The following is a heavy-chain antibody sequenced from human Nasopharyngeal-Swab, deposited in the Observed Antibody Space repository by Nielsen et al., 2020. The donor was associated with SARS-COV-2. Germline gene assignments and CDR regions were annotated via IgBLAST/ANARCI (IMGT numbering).Heavy chain of an antibody. J-gene: IGHJ6*03. V-gene: IGHV1-18*01. D-gene: IGHD6-6*01. CDR2: ISAYNGNT. CDR3: ARVSREIEYSSSLYYYYYYMDV. Sequence: WVRQAPGQGLEWMGWISAYNGNTNYAQKLQGRVTMTTDTSTSTAYMKLRSLRSDDTAVYYCARVSREIEYSSSLYYYYYYMDVWGKGTTVTVSS.